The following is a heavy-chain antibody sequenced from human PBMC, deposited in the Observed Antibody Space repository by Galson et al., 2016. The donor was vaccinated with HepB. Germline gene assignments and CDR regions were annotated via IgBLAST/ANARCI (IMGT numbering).Heavy chain of an antibody. CDR1: GYTFTGFW. J-gene: IGHJ6*02. CDR3: AGGSSGSFYFGIDV. CDR2: IYPGDSDT. Sequence: QSGAEVKKPGESLRISCQGSGYTFTGFWIAWVRQMPGQGLECMGLIYPGDSDTRYAPSFQGQVTISADKSVSTAYVEWNSLEPSDSGKYYGAGGSSGSFYFGIDVWGRGTTVTVSS. V-gene: IGHV5-51*01. D-gene: IGHD5-12*01.